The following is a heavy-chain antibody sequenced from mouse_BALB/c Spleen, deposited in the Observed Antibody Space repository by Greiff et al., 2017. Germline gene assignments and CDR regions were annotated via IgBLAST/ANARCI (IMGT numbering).Heavy chain of an antibody. CDR1: GFSLTSYG. V-gene: IGHV2-4-1*01. J-gene: IGHJ2*01. CDR3: ARDNGNYFDY. CDR2: IWGDGST. D-gene: IGHD2-1*01. Sequence: VQLQQSGPGLVQPSQSLSITCTVSGFSLTSYGVHWVRQSPGKGLEWLGMIWGDGSTDYNSALKSRLSISKDNSKSQVFLKMNSLQTDDTARYYCARDNGNYFDYWGQGTTLTVSS.